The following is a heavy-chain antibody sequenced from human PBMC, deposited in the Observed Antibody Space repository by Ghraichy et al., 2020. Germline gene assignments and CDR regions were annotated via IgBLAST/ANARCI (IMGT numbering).Heavy chain of an antibody. CDR1: GFTFSSYA. J-gene: IGHJ4*02. CDR2: ISGSGGST. Sequence: GESLNISCAASGFTFSSYAMSWVRQAPGKGLEWVSAISGSGGSTYYADSVKGRFTISRDNSKNTLYLQMNSLRAEDTAVYYCAKVLAIVGATHFDYWGQGTLVTVSS. CDR3: AKVLAIVGATHFDY. D-gene: IGHD1-26*01. V-gene: IGHV3-23*01.